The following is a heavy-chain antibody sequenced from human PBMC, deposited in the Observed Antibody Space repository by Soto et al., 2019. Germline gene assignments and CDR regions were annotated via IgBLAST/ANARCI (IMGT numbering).Heavy chain of an antibody. CDR1: GFTVSSSY. CDR3: ARHVGFYWYFDL. CDR2: IYSGGNT. J-gene: IGHJ2*01. Sequence: EVQLVESGGGLVQPGGSLRLSCAASGFTVSSSYMGWVRQAPGKGLEWVSSIYSGGNTYYADSVRGRFTISTDKSKDTLYLQMNSLRVDDTAMYYCARHVGFYWYFDLWGRGTLVTVSS. V-gene: IGHV3-66*04. D-gene: IGHD1-26*01.